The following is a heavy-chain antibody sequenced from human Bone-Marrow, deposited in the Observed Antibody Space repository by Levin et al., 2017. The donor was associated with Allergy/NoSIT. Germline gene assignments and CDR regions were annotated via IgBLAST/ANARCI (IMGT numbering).Heavy chain of an antibody. J-gene: IGHJ6*02. CDR3: AKSGGFGDQNYYYYGMDV. Sequence: PGGSLRLSCKGSGYTFTKYWIAWVRQIPGKGLEWMGIIYPGDSTTTYSPSFQGQVTISADKSISTAYMQWSSLKASDTAKYYCAKSGGFGDQNYYYYGMDVWGQGTTVTVSS. D-gene: IGHD2-21*02. CDR1: GYTFTKYW. CDR2: IYPGDSTT. V-gene: IGHV5-51*01.